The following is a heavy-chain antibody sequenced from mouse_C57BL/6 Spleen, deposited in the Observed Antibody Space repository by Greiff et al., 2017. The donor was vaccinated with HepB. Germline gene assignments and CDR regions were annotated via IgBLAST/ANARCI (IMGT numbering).Heavy chain of an antibody. D-gene: IGHD1-1*01. CDR3: AREGYGSPLDY. CDR2: ISSGSSTI. CDR1: GFTFSDYG. Sequence: EVKLMESGGGLVKPGGSLKLSCAASGFTFSDYGMHWVRQAPEKGLEWVAYISSGSSTIYYADTVKGRFTISRDNAKNTLFLQMTSLRSEDTAMYYCAREGYGSPLDYWGQGTTLTVSS. V-gene: IGHV5-17*01. J-gene: IGHJ2*01.